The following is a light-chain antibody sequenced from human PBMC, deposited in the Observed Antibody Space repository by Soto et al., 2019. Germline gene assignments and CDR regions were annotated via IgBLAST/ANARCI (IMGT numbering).Light chain of an antibody. Sequence: DIVITHAPADRCVPQWEGATRSFIASQSVSSDLSCYQHKTGQSPRLLSDCSSNRATGIPARFSGSGSGTEFTLTISSLQSEDFAVYYCQQYNNWPRTFGQGTKVDIK. V-gene: IGKV3-15*01. CDR2: CSS. CDR1: QSVSSD. J-gene: IGKJ1*01. CDR3: QQYNNWPRT.